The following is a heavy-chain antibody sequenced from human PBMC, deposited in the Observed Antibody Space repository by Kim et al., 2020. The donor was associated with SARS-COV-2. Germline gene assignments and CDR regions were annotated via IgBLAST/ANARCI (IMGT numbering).Heavy chain of an antibody. V-gene: IGHV1-46*01. CDR1: GYTFTSYY. D-gene: IGHD4-17*01. CDR3: LTTVTKPAPYDAFDI. CDR2: INPSGGST. J-gene: IGHJ3*02. Sequence: ASVKVSCKASGYTFTSYYMHWVRQAPGQGLEWMGIINPSGGSTSYAQKFQGRVTMTRDTSTSTVYMELSSLRSEDTAVYYCLTTVTKPAPYDAFDIWGQGTMVTVSS.